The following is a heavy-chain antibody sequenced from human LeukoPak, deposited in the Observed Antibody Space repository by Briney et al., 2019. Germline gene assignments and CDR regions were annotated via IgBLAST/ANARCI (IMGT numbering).Heavy chain of an antibody. CDR3: ASLWDFDY. J-gene: IGHJ4*02. CDR1: GFTSSSYS. D-gene: IGHD2-21*01. V-gene: IGHV3-21*01. CDR2: ISSSSSYI. Sequence: GGSLRHSCAASGFTSSSYSMNWVRQAPGKGLEWVSSISSSSSYIYYADSVKGRFTISRDNAKNSLYLQMNSLRAEDTAVYYCASLWDFDYWGQGTLVTASS.